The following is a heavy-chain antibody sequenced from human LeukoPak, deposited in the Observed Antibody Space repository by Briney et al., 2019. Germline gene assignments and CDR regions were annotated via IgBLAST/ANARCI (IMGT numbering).Heavy chain of an antibody. D-gene: IGHD6-13*01. Sequence: PSETLSLTCTVSGDSISSSSYYWGWIRQPPGKGLEWIGSIYYSGSTYYNPSLKSRVTISVDTSKNQFSLKLSSVTAADTAVYYCASVAAPGDGWFDPWGQGTLVTVSS. V-gene: IGHV4-39*01. CDR1: GDSISSSSYY. CDR3: ASVAAPGDGWFDP. CDR2: IYYSGST. J-gene: IGHJ5*02.